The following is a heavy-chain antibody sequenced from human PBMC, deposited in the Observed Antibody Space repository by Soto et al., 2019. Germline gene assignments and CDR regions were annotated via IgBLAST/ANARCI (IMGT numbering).Heavy chain of an antibody. D-gene: IGHD6-13*01. Sequence: EVQLVESGGGLVQPGGSLRLSCAASGFTFSSYWMHWVRQAPGKGLVWVSRINSDGSSTTYADSVKGRFTISRDNAKNTLYVQMNSLRAEDTAVYCCARGHYSRQAYGMDVWGQGTTVTVSS. CDR1: GFTFSSYW. CDR2: INSDGSST. V-gene: IGHV3-74*01. J-gene: IGHJ6*02. CDR3: ARGHYSRQAYGMDV.